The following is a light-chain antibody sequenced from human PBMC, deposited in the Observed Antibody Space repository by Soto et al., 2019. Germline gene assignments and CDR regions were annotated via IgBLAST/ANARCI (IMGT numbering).Light chain of an antibody. J-gene: IGKJ5*01. CDR1: QIISNNY. CDR2: GAS. Sequence: ESVLTHSPGTLSFSPWESATLSCSASQIISNNYLAWYQQKPGQAPRLLIYGASNRATGIPDRFSGSGSGTDFTLTISRLEPDDFAVYYCQKHGISHINFGQGTRLEIK. V-gene: IGKV3-20*01. CDR3: QKHGISHIN.